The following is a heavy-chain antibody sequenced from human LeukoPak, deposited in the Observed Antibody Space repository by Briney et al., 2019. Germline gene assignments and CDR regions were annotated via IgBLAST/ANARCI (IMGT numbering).Heavy chain of an antibody. J-gene: IGHJ4*02. V-gene: IGHV4-59*01. Sequence: PSETLSLTCTVSGGSISSYYWSWIRQPPGKGLEWIGYIYYSGSTNYNPSLKSRVTISVDTSKNQFFLKLSSVTAADTAVYYCADSAAAGGQFDYWGQGTLVTVSS. D-gene: IGHD6-13*01. CDR1: GGSISSYY. CDR3: ADSAAAGGQFDY. CDR2: IYYSGST.